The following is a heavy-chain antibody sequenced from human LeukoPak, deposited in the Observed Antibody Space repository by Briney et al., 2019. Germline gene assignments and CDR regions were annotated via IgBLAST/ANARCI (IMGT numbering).Heavy chain of an antibody. CDR1: GYTFTGYY. D-gene: IGHD3-22*01. Sequence: GASVKVSCKASGYTFTGYYMHWVRQAPGQGFEWMGWINSDTAVTNYAQNFQGRVTLTRDTSISTTYLELSSLRSDDTAVYYCARNTYYFDSSGWGQGTLVTVSS. V-gene: IGHV1-2*02. CDR3: ARNTYYFDSSG. CDR2: INSDTAVT. J-gene: IGHJ4*02.